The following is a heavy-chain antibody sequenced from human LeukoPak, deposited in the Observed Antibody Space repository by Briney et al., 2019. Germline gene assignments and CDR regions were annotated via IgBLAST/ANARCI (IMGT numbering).Heavy chain of an antibody. Sequence: SETLSLTCTVSGDSISGYYWSWIRQFAGKGLEWIGRINTSGSTNYKPSLKSRVTMSVDTSKNQFSLKLSSVTAADTAVYYCASRLDHDYYYYYMDVWGKGTTVTVSS. V-gene: IGHV4-4*07. J-gene: IGHJ6*03. CDR2: INTSGST. CDR1: GDSISGYY. CDR3: ASRLDHDYYYYYMDV. D-gene: IGHD6-19*01.